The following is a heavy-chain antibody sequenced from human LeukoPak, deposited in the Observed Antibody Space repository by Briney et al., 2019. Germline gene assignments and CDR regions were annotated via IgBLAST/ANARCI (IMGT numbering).Heavy chain of an antibody. Sequence: ASETLSLTCTVSGGSISSYYWSWIRQPPGKGLEWIGYIHYSGSTNYNPSLKSRVTISVDTSKNQFSLKLSSVTAADTAVYYCARGQIRYSYGIFDYWGQGTLVTVSS. CDR2: IHYSGST. CDR1: GGSISSYY. J-gene: IGHJ4*02. D-gene: IGHD5-18*01. CDR3: ARGQIRYSYGIFDY. V-gene: IGHV4-59*12.